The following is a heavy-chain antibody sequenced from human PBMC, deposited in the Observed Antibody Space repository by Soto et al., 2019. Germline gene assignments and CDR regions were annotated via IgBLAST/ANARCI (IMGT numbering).Heavy chain of an antibody. CDR3: AHRVLRTVFGLVTTTAIYFDF. CDR1: GFSLTTSGVG. Sequence: QITLNESGPTVVSPTETLTLTCRFSGFSLTTSGVGVGWIRQSPGKAPEWLALIYWDDDKRYSASLKSRLTITKDTSKNQVVLTVSDLDPTDKSTYSCAHRVLRTVFGLVTTTAIYFDFWGQGTPVAVSS. CDR2: IYWDDDK. V-gene: IGHV2-5*02. D-gene: IGHD3-3*01. J-gene: IGHJ5*01.